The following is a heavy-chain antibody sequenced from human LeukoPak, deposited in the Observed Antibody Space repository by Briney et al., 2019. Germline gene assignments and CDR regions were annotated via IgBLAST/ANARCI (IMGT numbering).Heavy chain of an antibody. V-gene: IGHV3-23*01. CDR1: GFSFNTYA. J-gene: IGHJ1*01. CDR3: AQQVGYCSSGSCYFTY. Sequence: SGGSLRLSCAASGFSFNTYAMSWVRQAPGKGLEWVSAISNTGGSTYCADSVKGRFTISRDKSKNTLSLQMNSLRAEDTAVYYCAQQVGYCSSGSCYFTYWGQGTLVTVPS. CDR2: ISNTGGST. D-gene: IGHD2-15*01.